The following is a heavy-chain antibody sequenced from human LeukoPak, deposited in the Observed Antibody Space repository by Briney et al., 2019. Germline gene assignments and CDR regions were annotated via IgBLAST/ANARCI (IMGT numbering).Heavy chain of an antibody. D-gene: IGHD3-16*01. J-gene: IGHJ6*03. CDR3: AKSRYDYVWGSPHNYYYYYMDV. CDR1: GGKFSSYA. CDR2: IIPFFGTP. V-gene: IGHV1-69*13. Sequence: SVKVSCKVSGGKFSSYAISWVRQAPGQGLEWVGGIIPFFGTPYYAQKFQDRVTITADESASTAYMELSSLRSEDTAVYYCAKSRYDYVWGSPHNYYYYYMDVWGKGTTVTISS.